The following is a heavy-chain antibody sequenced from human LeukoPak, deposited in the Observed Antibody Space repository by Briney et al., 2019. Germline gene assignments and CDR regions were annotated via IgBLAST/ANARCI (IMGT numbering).Heavy chain of an antibody. D-gene: IGHD1-26*01. J-gene: IGHJ6*03. CDR2: INSDGSST. CDR3: ARVSSGSYFGYYYHYMDV. V-gene: IGHV3-74*01. Sequence: PGGSLRLSCAASGFTFSNYWMHWVRQAPGKGLVWVSRINSDGSSTSYADSVKGRFTISRDNAENTLYLQMNSLRAEDTAVYYCARVSSGSYFGYYYHYMDVWGQGTTVTVSS. CDR1: GFTFSNYW.